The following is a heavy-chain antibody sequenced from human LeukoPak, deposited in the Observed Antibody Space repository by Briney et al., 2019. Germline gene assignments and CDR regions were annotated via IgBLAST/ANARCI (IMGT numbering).Heavy chain of an antibody. D-gene: IGHD2-2*01. CDR2: IIPIFGTA. CDR1: GGTFSSYA. Sequence: PAASVKVSCKASGGTFSSYAISWVRQAPGQGLEWMGGIIPIFGTANYAQKFQGRVTITTDESTSTAYMELSSLRSEDTAVYYCARAVLVPAAMKVSHYYYYMDVWGKGTTVTVSS. V-gene: IGHV1-69*05. J-gene: IGHJ6*03. CDR3: ARAVLVPAAMKVSHYYYYMDV.